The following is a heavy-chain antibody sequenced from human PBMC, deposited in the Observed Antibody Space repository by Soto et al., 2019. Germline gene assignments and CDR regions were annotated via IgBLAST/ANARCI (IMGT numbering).Heavy chain of an antibody. Sequence: ASVKVSCKASGYTFTSYGISWVRQAPGQGLEWMGWISAYNGNTNYAQKLQGRVTMTTDTSTSTAYMELRSLRSDDTAVYYCARVYYDSSGYCLWFDPRGQGTLVTVSS. CDR2: ISAYNGNT. D-gene: IGHD3-22*01. CDR3: ARVYYDSSGYCLWFDP. V-gene: IGHV1-18*01. J-gene: IGHJ5*02. CDR1: GYTFTSYG.